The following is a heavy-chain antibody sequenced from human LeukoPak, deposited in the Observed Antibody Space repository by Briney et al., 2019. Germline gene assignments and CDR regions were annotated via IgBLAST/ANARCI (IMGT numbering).Heavy chain of an antibody. D-gene: IGHD2-21*01. CDR1: GASMSSYY. J-gene: IGHJ3*02. CDR2: LYTSGST. CDR3: ARDGADTLKVIIAPGFDI. V-gene: IGHV4-4*07. Sequence: SETLSLTCTVSGASMSSYYWSWIRQPAGKGLEWIGRLYTSGSTNYNPSLEGRVTMSVDTSKNQFSLNLRSVTAADTAVYFCARDGADTLKVIIAPGFDIRGQGTMVTVSS.